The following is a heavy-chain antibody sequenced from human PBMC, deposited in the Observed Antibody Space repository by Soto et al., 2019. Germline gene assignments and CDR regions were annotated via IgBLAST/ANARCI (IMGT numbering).Heavy chain of an antibody. V-gene: IGHV4-39*07. D-gene: IGHD3-22*01. J-gene: IGHJ5*02. CDR1: GDSITTNSYF. CDR3: ARVFYDTGGYSSPFDI. Sequence: SETLSLTCTVSGDSITTNSYFWAWIRQPPGKGLEWIGSIYYSGTTYYNPSLKRRVTISVDRSKNQFSLKLSSVTAADTAVYYCARVFYDTGGYSSPFDIWGQGILVTVSS. CDR2: IYYSGTT.